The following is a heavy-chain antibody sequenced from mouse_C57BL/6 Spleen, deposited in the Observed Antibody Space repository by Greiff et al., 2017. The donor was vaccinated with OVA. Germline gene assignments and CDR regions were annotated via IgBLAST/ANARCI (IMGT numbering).Heavy chain of an antibody. J-gene: IGHJ4*01. CDR3: ARRGYYYYCSSDAMDY. D-gene: IGHD1-1*01. CDR1: GYTFTDYY. V-gene: IGHV1-19*01. CDR2: INPYNGGT. Sequence: VQLQQSGPVLVKPGASVKMSCKASGYTFTDYYMNWVKQSHGKSLEWIGDINPYNGGTSYNQKFKGKATLTVDKSSSTAYMELNSLTSEDSAVYYGARRGYYYYCSSDAMDYWGQGTSVTVSS.